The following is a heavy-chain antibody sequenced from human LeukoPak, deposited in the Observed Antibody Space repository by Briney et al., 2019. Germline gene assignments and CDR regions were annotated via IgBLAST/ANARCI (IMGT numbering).Heavy chain of an antibody. V-gene: IGHV3-7*01. CDR1: GFTFSSYW. CDR3: ARGSSSSFLWDLTNNWFDP. CDR2: IKQDGSKK. D-gene: IGHD6-6*01. Sequence: GGSLRLSCAASGFTFSSYWMTWVRQAPGKGLEWVANIKQDGSKKNYVDSVKGRFTISRDNAKNSLYLQMNSLRAEDTAVYYCARGSSSSFLWDLTNNWFDPWGQGTLVTVSS. J-gene: IGHJ5*02.